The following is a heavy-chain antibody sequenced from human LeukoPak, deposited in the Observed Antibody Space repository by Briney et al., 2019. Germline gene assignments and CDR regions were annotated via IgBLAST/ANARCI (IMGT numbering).Heavy chain of an antibody. CDR3: AINDYGGNSYLYYFDY. D-gene: IGHD4-17*01. J-gene: IGHJ4*02. Sequence: SGTLSLTCTVSGGSISSSSNCWGCISQPPGKGLEWIGSIYYSGSTYYNPSLKSRVSISVDTPKNQFSLKLSSVTAADTAVYYCAINDYGGNSYLYYFDYGGQGTRVTVSS. CDR1: GGSISSSSNC. CDR2: IYYSGST. V-gene: IGHV4-39*01.